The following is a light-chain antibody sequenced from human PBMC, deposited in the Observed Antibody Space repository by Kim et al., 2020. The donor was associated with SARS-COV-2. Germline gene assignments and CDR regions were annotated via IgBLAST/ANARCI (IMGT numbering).Light chain of an antibody. CDR2: QDS. V-gene: IGLV3-25*03. Sequence: SYELTQPPSVSVSPGQTARITCSGDALADKYAYWYQQKPGQSPVVVIYQDSERPSGIPERFSGSSSGTTVTLTISGAQAEDEADYYCQAGDSRADLVFGGGTQLTVL. CDR3: QAGDSRADLV. CDR1: ALADKY. J-gene: IGLJ2*01.